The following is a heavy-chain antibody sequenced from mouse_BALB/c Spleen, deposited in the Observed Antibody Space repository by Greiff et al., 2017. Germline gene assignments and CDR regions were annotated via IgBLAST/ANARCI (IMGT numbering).Heavy chain of an antibody. V-gene: IGHV1S29*02. CDR1: GYTFTDYN. CDR3: ARLWLRRWYAMDY. D-gene: IGHD2-2*01. J-gene: IGHJ4*01. CDR2: IYPYNGGT. Sequence: EVQLQQSGPELVKPGASVKISCKASGYTFTDYNMHWVKQSHGKSLEWIGYIYPYNGGTGYNQKFKSKATLTVDNSSSTAYMELRSLTSEDSAVYYCARLWLRRWYAMDYWGQGTSVTVSS.